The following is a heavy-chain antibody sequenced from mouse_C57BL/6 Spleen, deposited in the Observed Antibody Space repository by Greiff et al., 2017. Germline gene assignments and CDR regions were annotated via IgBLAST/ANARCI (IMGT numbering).Heavy chain of an antibody. CDR3: THSFYYYAMDY. CDR2: IRLKSDNYAT. J-gene: IGHJ4*01. CDR1: GFTFSHYW. V-gene: IGHV6-3*01. Sequence: EVQVVESGGGLVQPGGSMKLSCVASGFTFSHYWMNWVRQSPEKGLEWGAQIRLKSDNYATHYAESVKGRFTISRDYSKRSVYLQSNNLSAEDTGIYYCTHSFYYYAMDYWGQGSSVTVSS.